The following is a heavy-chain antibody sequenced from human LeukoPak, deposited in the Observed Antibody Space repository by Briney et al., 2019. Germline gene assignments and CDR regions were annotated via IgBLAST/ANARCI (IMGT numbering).Heavy chain of an antibody. D-gene: IGHD3-3*01. CDR3: AREKFLEWLGRYRAFDI. J-gene: IGHJ3*02. CDR1: GGSISSGGYY. Sequence: SETLSLTCTVSGGSISSGGYYWSWIRQHPGKGLEWIGYIYYSGSTYYNPSLKSRVTISVDTSKNQFSLKLSSVTAADTAVYYCAREKFLEWLGRYRAFDIWGQGTVVTVSS. V-gene: IGHV4-31*03. CDR2: IYYSGST.